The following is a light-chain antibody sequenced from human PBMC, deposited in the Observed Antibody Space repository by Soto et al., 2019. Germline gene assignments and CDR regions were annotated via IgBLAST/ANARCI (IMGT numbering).Light chain of an antibody. CDR3: QHYSSSPANT. V-gene: IGKV3-20*01. CDR2: GAS. Sequence: ELVLTQSPGTLSLSPGERATLSCRASQSVKNTYLAWYQKKPGQAPRLLIYGASSRATGIPDRFSGSGSGTDFTLTISRLEAEDFAVYYCQHYSSSPANTFGQGTKLEIK. J-gene: IGKJ2*01. CDR1: QSVKNTY.